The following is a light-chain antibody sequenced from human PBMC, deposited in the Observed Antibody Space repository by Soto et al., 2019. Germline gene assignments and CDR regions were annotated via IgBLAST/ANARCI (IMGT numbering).Light chain of an antibody. V-gene: IGLV2-8*01. CDR3: SSYAGSNTDVV. CDR1: SSDVGGYNY. Sequence: QSALTQPPSASGSPGQSVTISCTGTSSDVGGYNYVSWYQQHPGKAPKLMIYEVSKRPSGVPDRFSGSKSGNTASLTVSGLQAEDEADYYCSSYAGSNTDVVFGGATNLTVL. J-gene: IGLJ2*01. CDR2: EVS.